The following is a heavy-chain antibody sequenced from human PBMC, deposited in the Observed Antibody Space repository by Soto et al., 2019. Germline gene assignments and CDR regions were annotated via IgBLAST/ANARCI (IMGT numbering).Heavy chain of an antibody. CDR3: ASERSAQYFDF. Sequence: QVPLVQSGTVVQRRGSSVKVSCQASGGTFSSHGMAWVRQAPGQGLEWMGGIIPTFGTPTYAPKFQGRVTITADKSTNTAYMELSSLRSEDTAVYYCASERSAQYFDFWGQGTLITVSS. V-gene: IGHV1-69*06. CDR1: GGTFSSHG. D-gene: IGHD1-26*01. J-gene: IGHJ4*02. CDR2: IIPTFGTP.